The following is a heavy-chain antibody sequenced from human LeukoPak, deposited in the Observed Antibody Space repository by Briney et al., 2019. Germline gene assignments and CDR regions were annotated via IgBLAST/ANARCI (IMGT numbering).Heavy chain of an antibody. J-gene: IGHJ4*02. D-gene: IGHD6-13*01. CDR2: ISTSASTI. CDR3: VRGASSGWSLFDP. CDR1: GCIFRNYE. V-gene: IGHV3-48*03. Sequence: GGSLRLSCAASGCIFRNYEFNWVRQAPGKGLEWIAYISTSASTIYYADSVKGRFTISRDNVQNSLHLQMNTLRAEDTATYYCVRGASSGWSLFDPWGQGNLVAVSS.